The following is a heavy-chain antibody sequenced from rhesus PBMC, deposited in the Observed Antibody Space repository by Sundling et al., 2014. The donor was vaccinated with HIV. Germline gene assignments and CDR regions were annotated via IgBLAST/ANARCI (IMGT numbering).Heavy chain of an antibody. D-gene: IGHD2-39*01. Sequence: QVTLKESGPALVKPTQTLTLTCTFSGFSLSTSGMGVGWIRQPPGKTLEWLAHIYWDDDKRYSTSLKSRLTISKDTSKNQVVLTMTNMDPVDTATYYCARVHVVYGLDSWGQGVVVTVSS. CDR2: IYWDDDK. CDR3: ARVHVVYGLDS. CDR1: GFSLSTSGMG. J-gene: IGHJ6*01. V-gene: IGHV2-174*02.